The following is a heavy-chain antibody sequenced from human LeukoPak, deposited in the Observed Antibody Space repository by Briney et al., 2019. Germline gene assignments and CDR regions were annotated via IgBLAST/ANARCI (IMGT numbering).Heavy chain of an antibody. CDR3: AREYGSGRHFDY. CDR1: GFTFSRYW. J-gene: IGHJ4*02. CDR2: INSDGSTT. V-gene: IGHV3-74*01. D-gene: IGHD3-10*01. Sequence: SGGSLTLSCAASGFTFSRYWMNWVRQAPGKGLVWVSRINSDGSTTRYADSVKGRFTISRDNARNTMYLQMNSLRAEDTAVYYCAREYGSGRHFDYWGQGTLVTVSS.